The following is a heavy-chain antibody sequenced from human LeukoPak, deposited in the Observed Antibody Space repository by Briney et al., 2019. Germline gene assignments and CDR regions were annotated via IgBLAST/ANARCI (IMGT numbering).Heavy chain of an antibody. D-gene: IGHD3-10*01. CDR3: ARGRVVRGPIDY. CDR2: INPRGGSA. V-gene: IGHV1-46*01. Sequence: ASVKVSCKASGYTFSNYYIHWVRQAPGQGLEWMGIINPRGGSASYAQKFQGRVTMTRDTSTSTVYMDLSSLRSEDTAVYYCARGRVVRGPIDYWGQGTLVTVSS. J-gene: IGHJ4*02. CDR1: GYTFSNYY.